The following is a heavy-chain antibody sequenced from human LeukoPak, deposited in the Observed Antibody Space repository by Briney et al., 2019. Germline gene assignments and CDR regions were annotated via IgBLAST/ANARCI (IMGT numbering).Heavy chain of an antibody. CDR2: IGIDSGST. Sequence: GGSLRLSCTASGFPFIEYSMNWVRQAPGKELEWISYIGIDSGSTKYADSVRGRFTISADKAKNSLYLQMNSLRVEDTAVYYCARDHNYAFDNWGQGTLVSVAS. V-gene: IGHV3-48*01. CDR1: GFPFIEYS. CDR3: ARDHNYAFDN. J-gene: IGHJ4*02. D-gene: IGHD1-1*01.